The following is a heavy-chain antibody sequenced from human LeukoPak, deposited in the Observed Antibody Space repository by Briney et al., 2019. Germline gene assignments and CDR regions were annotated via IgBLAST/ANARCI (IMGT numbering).Heavy chain of an antibody. CDR2: IYYSGST. CDR3: ARVLRDYYYYGMDV. Sequence: SETLSLTCTVSGGSISSYYWSWIRQPPGKGLEWIGYIYYSGSTNYNPSPKSRVTISVDTSKNQFSLKLSSVTAADTAVYYCARVLRDYYYYGMDVWGQGTTVTVSS. V-gene: IGHV4-59*01. J-gene: IGHJ6*02. CDR1: GGSISSYY.